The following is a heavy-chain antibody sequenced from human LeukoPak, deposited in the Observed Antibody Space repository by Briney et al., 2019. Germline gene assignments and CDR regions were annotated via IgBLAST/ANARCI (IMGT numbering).Heavy chain of an antibody. CDR3: ARKNVGATTF. J-gene: IGHJ4*02. D-gene: IGHD1-26*01. Sequence: GGSLRLSCAASGFTFSSYAMSWVRQAPGKGLEWVSAISGSGGSTYYADSVKGRFTISRDNSKNTLYLQMNSLRVEDTAAYYCARKNVGATTFWGQGTLVTVSS. CDR1: GFTFSSYA. V-gene: IGHV3-23*01. CDR2: ISGSGGST.